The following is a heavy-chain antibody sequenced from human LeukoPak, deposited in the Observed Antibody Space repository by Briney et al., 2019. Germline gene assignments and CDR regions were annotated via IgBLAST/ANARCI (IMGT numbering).Heavy chain of an antibody. V-gene: IGHV4-28*01. CDR1: GSSISSDYW. Sequence: SETLSLTCAVSGSSISSDYWWGWIRQPPGEGLEWIGYISYTGTTFHNPSLESRVTMSVDTSKNQFSLKLTSVTDVDTAIYYCATKADGRDWFDPWGQGTLVTVSS. D-gene: IGHD2-8*01. CDR3: ATKADGRDWFDP. CDR2: ISYTGTT. J-gene: IGHJ5*02.